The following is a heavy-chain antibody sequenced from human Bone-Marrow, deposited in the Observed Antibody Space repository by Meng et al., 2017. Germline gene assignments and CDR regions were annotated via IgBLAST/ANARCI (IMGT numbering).Heavy chain of an antibody. D-gene: IGHD6-19*01. Sequence: QMQLHESCPVLVKPSGTLSLTFAVSGDSISSNNWWNWVRPTPGKGLEWIGKNYQSGSTHYNPSLKSRVTISEDKSKNQLFLNLTSVTAAVTAVYYCARGVGLSGWFDFWGQGILVTVSS. CDR1: GDSISSNNW. V-gene: IGHV4-4*02. CDR3: ARGVGLSGWFDF. J-gene: IGHJ4*02. CDR2: NYQSGST.